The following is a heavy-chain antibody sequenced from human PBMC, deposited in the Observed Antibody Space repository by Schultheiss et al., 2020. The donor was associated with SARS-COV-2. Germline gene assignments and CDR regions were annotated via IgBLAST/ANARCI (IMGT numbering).Heavy chain of an antibody. CDR2: ISYDGSNK. J-gene: IGHJ6*02. CDR1: GFTVSSNY. V-gene: IGHV3-30*07. CDR3: AKGQEQWLVYYGMDV. Sequence: GGSLRLSCAASGFTVSSNYMSWVRQAPGKGLEWVAVISYDGSNKYYADSVKGRFTISRDNSKNTMYLQMNSLRAEDTAVYYCAKGQEQWLVYYGMDVWGQGTTVTVSS. D-gene: IGHD6-19*01.